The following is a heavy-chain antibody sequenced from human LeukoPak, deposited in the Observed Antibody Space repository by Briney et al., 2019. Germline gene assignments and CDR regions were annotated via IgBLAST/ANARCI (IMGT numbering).Heavy chain of an antibody. J-gene: IGHJ4*02. CDR1: GFTFSSYS. D-gene: IGHD6-19*01. Sequence: GGSLRLSCAAPGFTFSSYSMNWVRQAPGKGLEWVSYISSSSSTIYYADSVKGRFTISRDNAKNSLYLQMNSLRAEDTAVYYCARGAVAGHYYFDYWGQGTLVTVSS. CDR3: ARGAVAGHYYFDY. V-gene: IGHV3-48*01. CDR2: ISSSSSTI.